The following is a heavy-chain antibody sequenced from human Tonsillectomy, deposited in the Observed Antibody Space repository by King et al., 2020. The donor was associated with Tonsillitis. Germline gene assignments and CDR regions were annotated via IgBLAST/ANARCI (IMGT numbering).Heavy chain of an antibody. CDR3: APPLRGGAYDY. CDR1: GGSISTNMYY. Sequence: QLQESGPGLVKPSETLSLTCTVSGGSISTNMYYWGWIRQPPGKGLEWIGSVSYSGGTSYKPSLKSRVNISVDTPKNRFSLKLSSVTAADTAVYYWAPPLRGGAYDYWGQGILVPVSS. V-gene: IGHV4-39*01. CDR2: VSYSGGT. D-gene: IGHD3-16*01. J-gene: IGHJ4*02.